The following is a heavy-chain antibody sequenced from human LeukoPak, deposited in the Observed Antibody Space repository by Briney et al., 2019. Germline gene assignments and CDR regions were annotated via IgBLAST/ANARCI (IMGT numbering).Heavy chain of an antibody. CDR2: IYYSGST. Sequence: SETLSFTCTVSGGSISSSSYSWGWIRQPPGKGLEWIGSIYYSGSTYYNPSLKSRVTISVDTSKNQFSLKLISVAAADTAVYFCARHGYYDSSGYLGDYWGQGTLVTVSS. J-gene: IGHJ4*02. CDR3: ARHGYYDSSGYLGDY. V-gene: IGHV4-39*01. D-gene: IGHD3-22*01. CDR1: GGSISSSSYS.